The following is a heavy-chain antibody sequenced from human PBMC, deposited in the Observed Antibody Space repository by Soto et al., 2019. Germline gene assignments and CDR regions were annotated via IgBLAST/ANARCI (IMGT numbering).Heavy chain of an antibody. CDR2: ISSSSSYI. D-gene: IGHD2-15*01. Sequence: GGSLRLSCAASGFTFSSYSMNWVRQAPGKGLEWVSSISSSSSYIYYADSVKGRFTISRDNAKNSLYLQMNSLRAEDTAVYYCAREGSYCSGGSCQTHVDYWGQGTLVTVSS. CDR3: AREGSYCSGGSCQTHVDY. CDR1: GFTFSSYS. J-gene: IGHJ4*02. V-gene: IGHV3-21*01.